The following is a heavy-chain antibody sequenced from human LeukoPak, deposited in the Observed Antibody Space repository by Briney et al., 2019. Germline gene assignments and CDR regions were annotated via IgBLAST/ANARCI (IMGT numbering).Heavy chain of an antibody. V-gene: IGHV4-59*08. CDR2: TYYSGST. CDR1: GGSISSYY. Sequence: SETLSLTCTDSGGSISSYYWSWIRQPPGKGLEWIGYTYYSGSTNYNPSLKSRVTISVDTSKNQFSLKLSSVTASDTAVYYCARHNDYYEEAFDIWGQGTLVTVSS. J-gene: IGHJ3*02. D-gene: IGHD3-16*01. CDR3: ARHNDYYEEAFDI.